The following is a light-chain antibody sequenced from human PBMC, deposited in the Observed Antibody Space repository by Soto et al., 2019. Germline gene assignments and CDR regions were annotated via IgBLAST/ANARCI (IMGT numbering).Light chain of an antibody. CDR3: QQYNSYSVT. Sequence: DIPMTQSPSTLSASVGDRVTITCRASQSISSRLAWYQQKPGKAPKFLIYDASSLESGVPSRFSGSGSGTEFTLTISSLQPDDFATYYCQQYNSYSVTFGQGTKVEIK. CDR1: QSISSR. J-gene: IGKJ1*01. CDR2: DAS. V-gene: IGKV1-5*01.